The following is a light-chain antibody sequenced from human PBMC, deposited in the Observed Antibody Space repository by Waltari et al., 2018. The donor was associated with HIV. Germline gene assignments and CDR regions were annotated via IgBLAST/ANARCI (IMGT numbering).Light chain of an antibody. J-gene: IGLJ2*01. CDR3: SSYTSSNTLVV. CDR1: SSDVGGYNY. V-gene: IGLV2-14*01. CDR2: EVS. Sequence: QSALTQPASVSGSPGQSITISCTGTSSDVGGYNYVYWYQQHPGKAPKLMIYEVSKRPAGVSNRFSGSKSGNTASLTISGLQAEDEADYYCSSYTSSNTLVVFGGGTKLTVL.